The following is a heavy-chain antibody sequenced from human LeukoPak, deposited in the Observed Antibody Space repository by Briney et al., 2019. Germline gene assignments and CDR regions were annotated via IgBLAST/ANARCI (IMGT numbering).Heavy chain of an antibody. J-gene: IGHJ4*02. V-gene: IGHV6-1*01. CDR2: TYYRSKWYN. Sequence: SQTLSLTYAISGDSVSINSAAWNWIRQSPARGLEWLGRTYYRSKWYNDYAVSVKSRITINPDTSKNQFSLQLNSVTPEDTAVYYCARSVYYDILTGYSQYYFDYRGQGTLVTVSS. CDR3: ARSVYYDILTGYSQYYFDY. D-gene: IGHD3-9*01. CDR1: GDSVSINSAA.